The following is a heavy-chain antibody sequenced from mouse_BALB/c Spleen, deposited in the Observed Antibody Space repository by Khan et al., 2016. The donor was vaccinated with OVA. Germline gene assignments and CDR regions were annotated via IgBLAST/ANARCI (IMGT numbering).Heavy chain of an antibody. Sequence: EVQLQESGPELVKPGASVKMSCKASGYTFTNYVLHWVKQKPGQGLEWIGYIHPYNGSTKYNEKFKGKATLASDKSSITAYMELSSLTSEDSAVYYCARGNWQSYYFDYWGQGTTLTLSS. CDR1: GYTFTNYV. D-gene: IGHD4-1*01. CDR2: IHPYNGST. J-gene: IGHJ2*01. CDR3: ARGNWQSYYFDY. V-gene: IGHV1S136*01.